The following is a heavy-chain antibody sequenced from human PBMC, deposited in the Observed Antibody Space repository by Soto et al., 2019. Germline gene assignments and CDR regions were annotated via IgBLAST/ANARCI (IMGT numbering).Heavy chain of an antibody. J-gene: IGHJ4*02. CDR2: IKSDGSRT. CDR3: AGLRLFDY. CDR1: GFTFSSYW. D-gene: IGHD4-17*01. V-gene: IGHV3-74*01. Sequence: GGSLRLSCAASGFTFSSYWMHWVRLGPGKGPVWVSGIKSDGSRTTYADSVKGRFTISRDNSKNTLYLQMNSLRAEDTAVYYCAGLRLFDYWGQGTLVTVSS.